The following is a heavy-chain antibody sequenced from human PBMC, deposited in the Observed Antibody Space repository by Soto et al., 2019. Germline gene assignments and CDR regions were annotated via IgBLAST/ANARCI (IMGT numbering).Heavy chain of an antibody. Sequence: ASVKVSCKASGGTFSSYAISWVRQAPGQGLEWMGGIIPIFGTANYAQKFQGRVTITADESTSTAYMELSSLRSEDTAVYYCARGYYDSSGYYYNPKKIYFDYRGQGTLVTVSS. CDR1: GGTFSSYA. CDR3: ARGYYDSSGYYYNPKKIYFDY. CDR2: IIPIFGTA. D-gene: IGHD3-22*01. J-gene: IGHJ4*02. V-gene: IGHV1-69*13.